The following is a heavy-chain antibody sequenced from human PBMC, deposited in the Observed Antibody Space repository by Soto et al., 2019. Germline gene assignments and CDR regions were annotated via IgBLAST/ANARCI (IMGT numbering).Heavy chain of an antibody. CDR1: GYSFTSYW. Sequence: PGESLKISCKVSGYSFTSYWISWVRQMPGKGLEWMGSIDPSDSYTNYSPSFQGHVTISADKSISTAYLQWSSLKASDTAMYYCARNPPGVVPAAMIFDIDYWGQGTLVTVSS. CDR3: ARNPPGVVPAAMIFDIDY. V-gene: IGHV5-10-1*01. D-gene: IGHD2-2*01. J-gene: IGHJ4*02. CDR2: IDPSDSYT.